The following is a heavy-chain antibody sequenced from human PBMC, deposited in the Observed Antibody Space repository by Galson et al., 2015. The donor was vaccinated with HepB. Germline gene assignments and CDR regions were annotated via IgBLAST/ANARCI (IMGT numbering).Heavy chain of an antibody. J-gene: IGHJ5*02. Sequence: SLRLSCAGSGFTSRDYYMSWIRQAPGMGLEFISYISGSGGTIYSADFLKGRFTISRDNAKNSLYLQMNSLRAEDTAVYYCARDLGILGLFDPWGQGTLVTVSS. CDR1: GFTSRDYY. D-gene: IGHD3-9*01. CDR2: ISGSGGTI. CDR3: ARDLGILGLFDP. V-gene: IGHV3-11*01.